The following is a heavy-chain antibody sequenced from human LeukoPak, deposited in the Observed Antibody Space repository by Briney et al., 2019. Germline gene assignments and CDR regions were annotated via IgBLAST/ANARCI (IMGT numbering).Heavy chain of an antibody. CDR2: IWYDGSNK. D-gene: IGHD2-2*01. CDR3: ARGGYCSSTSCFESWFDP. CDR1: VFTCSSYV. V-gene: IGHV3-33*01. Sequence: GGPLRFSSAASVFTCSSYVMHLVREPPGKRLEGAAVIWYDGSNKYYADSVKGRFTTSRDNSKNTLYLQMNSLRAEDTAVYYCARGGYCSSTSCFESWFDPWGQGTLVTVSS. J-gene: IGHJ5*02.